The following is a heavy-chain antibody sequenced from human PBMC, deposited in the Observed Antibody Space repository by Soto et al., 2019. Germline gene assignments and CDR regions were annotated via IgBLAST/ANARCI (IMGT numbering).Heavy chain of an antibody. CDR2: INPNSGGT. CDR1: GYTFTGYY. D-gene: IGHD3-3*01. Sequence: GASVKVSCKASGYTFTGYYMHWVRQAPGQGLEWMGWINPNSGGTNYAQKFQGRVTMTRDTSISTAYMELSRLRSDDTAVYYCARDPAYDFWSGYYSYYYYGMDVWGQGTTVTVSS. J-gene: IGHJ6*02. V-gene: IGHV1-2*02. CDR3: ARDPAYDFWSGYYSYYYYGMDV.